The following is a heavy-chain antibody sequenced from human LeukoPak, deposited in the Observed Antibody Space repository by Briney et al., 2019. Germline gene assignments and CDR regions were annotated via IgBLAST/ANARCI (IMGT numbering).Heavy chain of an antibody. CDR1: GGTFSSYA. CDR2: IIPIFGTA. D-gene: IGHD6-13*01. J-gene: IGHJ4*02. CDR3: ARVTLPFSSSWYAIDY. V-gene: IGHV1-69*01. Sequence: SVKVSCKASGGTFSSYAISWVRQAPGQGLEWMGGIIPIFGTANYAQKFQGRVTITADESTSTAYMELSSLRSEDTAVYYCARVTLPFSSSWYAIDYWGQGTLVTVSS.